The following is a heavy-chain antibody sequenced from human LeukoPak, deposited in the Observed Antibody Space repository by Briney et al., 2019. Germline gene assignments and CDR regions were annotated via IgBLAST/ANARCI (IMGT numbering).Heavy chain of an antibody. CDR3: ARDSFDILTGYQIPFDY. Sequence: PSETLSLTCTVSGGSISSYYRSWVRQPAGKGPEWIGRIYTSGSTNYNPSLKSRVTMSVDTSKNQFSLKLSSVTAADTAVYYCARDSFDILTGYQIPFDYWGQGTLVTVSS. J-gene: IGHJ4*02. V-gene: IGHV4-4*07. CDR1: GGSISSYY. D-gene: IGHD3-9*01. CDR2: IYTSGST.